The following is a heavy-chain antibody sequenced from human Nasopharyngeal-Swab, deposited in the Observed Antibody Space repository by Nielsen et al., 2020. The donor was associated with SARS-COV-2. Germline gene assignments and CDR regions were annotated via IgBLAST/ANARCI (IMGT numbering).Heavy chain of an antibody. D-gene: IGHD3-16*01. V-gene: IGHV2-5*01. Sequence: CGPTLVNPTQTLTLTCTFSGFSLSSRGAGVGWIRQPPGKALEWLANIYWNDGNRYSPSLKSRVTISKDTPANEVVLTLANMDPVDTATYYCAQTFCSDNHRNFDYWSQGTLVTVSS. CDR1: GFSLSSRGAG. CDR2: IYWNDGN. CDR3: AQTFCSDNHRNFDY. J-gene: IGHJ4*02.